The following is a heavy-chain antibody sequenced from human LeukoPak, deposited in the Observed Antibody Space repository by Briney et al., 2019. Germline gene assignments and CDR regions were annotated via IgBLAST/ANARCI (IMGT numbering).Heavy chain of an antibody. D-gene: IGHD5-24*01. CDR1: GGSISSGGYY. J-gene: IGHJ4*02. V-gene: IGHV4-31*03. CDR3: ASRRDGYNYFDY. CDR2: IYYSGST. Sequence: PSETLSLTCTVSGGSISSGGYYWSWIRQHPGKGLEWIGYIYYSGSTYYNPSLKSRVTISVDTSKNQFSLKLSSVTAADTAVYYCASRRDGYNYFDYWGQGTLVTVSS.